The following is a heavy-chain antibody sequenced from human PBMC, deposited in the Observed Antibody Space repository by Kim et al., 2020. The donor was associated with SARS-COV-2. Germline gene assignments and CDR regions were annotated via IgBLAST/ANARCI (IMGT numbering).Heavy chain of an antibody. Sequence: YSPSFQGHVTISADKSISTAYLQWSSLKASDTAMYYCARRYYYDSSGLDYWGQGTLVTVSS. V-gene: IGHV5-10-1*01. CDR3: ARRYYYDSSGLDY. D-gene: IGHD3-22*01. J-gene: IGHJ4*02.